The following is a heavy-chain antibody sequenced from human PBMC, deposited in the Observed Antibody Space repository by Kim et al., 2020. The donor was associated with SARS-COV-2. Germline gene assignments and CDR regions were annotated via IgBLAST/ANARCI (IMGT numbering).Heavy chain of an antibody. J-gene: IGHJ4*02. CDR3: ARGIAD. CDR1: GGSISSDY. V-gene: IGHV4-59*08. Sequence: SETLSLTCTVSGGSISSDYWSWIRQPPGKGLEWVWYVYYSGSTNYNSSLKSRVTISVATSKNQFSLKLSSVTAADTAVSYCARGIADCAQGTHVTVSS. CDR2: VYYSGST. D-gene: IGHD2-21*01.